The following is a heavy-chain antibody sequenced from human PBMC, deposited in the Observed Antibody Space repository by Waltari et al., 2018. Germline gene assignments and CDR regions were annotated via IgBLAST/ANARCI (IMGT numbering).Heavy chain of an antibody. J-gene: IGHJ4*02. D-gene: IGHD2-15*01. V-gene: IGHV4-4*02. CDR1: GDSLSSNHW. CDR3: ARDRGRGLYLDS. CDR2: VHRSGKI. Sequence: QVHLQESGPGLVKPSGTLSLTCAVSGDSLSSNHWWSWVRQPPGKGLEWVGQVHRSGKINYNPSLESQVTMSMDTSNNQFSLRVTSATASDTAVYYCARDRGRGLYLDSWGQGTLVTVSP.